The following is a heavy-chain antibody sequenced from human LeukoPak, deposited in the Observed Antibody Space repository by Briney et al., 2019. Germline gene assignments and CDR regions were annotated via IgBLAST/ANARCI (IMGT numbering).Heavy chain of an antibody. CDR1: GYTFTNYG. Sequence: ASVKVSCRASGYTFTNYGISWVRQAPGQGLEWMSWISANNGEIRYAQNFQGRVTMTTDTSTSTAYMELRSLRSDDTAVYYCAATYQPLLYGISWGQGTLVTVSS. V-gene: IGHV1-18*04. J-gene: IGHJ5*02. D-gene: IGHD2-2*02. CDR3: AATYQPLLYGIS. CDR2: ISANNGEI.